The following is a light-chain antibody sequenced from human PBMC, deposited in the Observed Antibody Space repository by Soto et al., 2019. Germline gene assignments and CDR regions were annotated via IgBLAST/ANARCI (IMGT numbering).Light chain of an antibody. J-gene: IGKJ4*01. CDR2: AAS. V-gene: IGKV1-9*01. CDR3: QQVKSSPPLT. Sequence: DIQLTQSPSFLSASVGDRVTITCRASQDIGHYLAWYQQKPGKAPKLLIYAASSLHSGVPSRFSDSGSETVFTLTISGLQPQDFATYYCQQVKSSPPLTFGGGTKVEIK. CDR1: QDIGHY.